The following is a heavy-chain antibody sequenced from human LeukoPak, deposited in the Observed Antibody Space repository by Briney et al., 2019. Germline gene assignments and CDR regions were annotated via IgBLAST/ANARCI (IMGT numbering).Heavy chain of an antibody. CDR1: GFTFSYYG. CDR2: ISYDGSNK. J-gene: IGHJ4*02. Sequence: GGSLRLSCAASGFTFSYYGMHWVRQAPGKGLEWVAVISYDGSNKYYAESVKGRFTIFRDNSKNTLDLQMNSLRAEDTAVYYCARETVRGSYDTIDFWGQGTLVTVSS. CDR3: ARETVRGSYDTIDF. V-gene: IGHV3-30*03. D-gene: IGHD1-26*01.